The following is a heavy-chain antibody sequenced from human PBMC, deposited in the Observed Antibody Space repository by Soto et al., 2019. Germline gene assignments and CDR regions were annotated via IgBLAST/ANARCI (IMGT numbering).Heavy chain of an antibody. Sequence: QVQLQESGPGLVKPSETLSLTCTVSGGSISRSNYYWVWIRQTPEKGLEWIGSIYYSGTPYYNPSLTSRVTISVDTSKNQFSLNLRSVTAADTAMYYCAKSFGDYADYYYLDVWGKGTTVTVSS. CDR1: GGSISRSNYY. CDR2: IYYSGTP. J-gene: IGHJ6*03. D-gene: IGHD3-10*01. V-gene: IGHV4-39*01. CDR3: AKSFGDYADYYYLDV.